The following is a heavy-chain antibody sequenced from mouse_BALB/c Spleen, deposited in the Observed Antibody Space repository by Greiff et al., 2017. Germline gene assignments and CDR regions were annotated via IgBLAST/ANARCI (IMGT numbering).Heavy chain of an antibody. CDR3: TREGLNGKAWFAY. J-gene: IGHJ3*01. D-gene: IGHD2-1*01. CDR2: ISSGGSYT. CDR1: GFTFSSYT. V-gene: IGHV5-6-4*01. Sequence: VESGGGLVKPGGSLKLSCAASGFTFSSYTMSWVRQTPEKRLEWVATISSGGSYTYYPDSVKGRFTISRDNAKNTLYLQMSSLKSEDTAMYYCTREGLNGKAWFAYWGQGTLVTVSA.